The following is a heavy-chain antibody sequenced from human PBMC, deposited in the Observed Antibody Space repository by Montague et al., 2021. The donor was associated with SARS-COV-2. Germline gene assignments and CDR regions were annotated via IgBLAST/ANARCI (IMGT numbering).Heavy chain of an antibody. V-gene: IGHV1-8*01. Sequence: SVKVSCKASGYTFTSYDINWVRQATGQGLEWMGWMNPNSGNTGYAQKFQGRVTMTRNTSISTAYMELSSLRSEDTAVYYRARGRLKLKYYDILTGHHYFYYMDVWGQGTTVTVSS. D-gene: IGHD3-9*01. CDR1: GYTFTSYD. CDR2: MNPNSGNT. J-gene: IGHJ6*02. CDR3: ARGRLKLKYYDILTGHHYFYYMDV.